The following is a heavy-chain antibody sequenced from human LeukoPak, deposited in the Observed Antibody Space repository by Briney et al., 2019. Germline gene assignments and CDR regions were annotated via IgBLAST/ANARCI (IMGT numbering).Heavy chain of an antibody. CDR3: ASLGATTIYYYGMDV. Sequence: ASVKVSCKASGYTFTDYHMHRVRRAPGQGLEWMGWINPNSGGTNYAQKFQGRVTMTRDTSITTAYMELSRLRSDDTAVYYCASLGATTIYYYGMDVWGQGTTVTVSS. J-gene: IGHJ6*02. D-gene: IGHD1-26*01. V-gene: IGHV1-2*02. CDR2: INPNSGGT. CDR1: GYTFTDYH.